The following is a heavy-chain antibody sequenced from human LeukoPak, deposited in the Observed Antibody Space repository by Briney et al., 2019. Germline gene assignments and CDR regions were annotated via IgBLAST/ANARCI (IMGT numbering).Heavy chain of an antibody. Sequence: SETLSLTCAVSGGSISSSTYYWGWVRQPPGKGLEWIGTIYYSGSTYYNPSLKSRVTISVDTSKNQFSLKLISVTAADTAVYYCARLSIAVAGRGFDPWGQGTLVTV. CDR2: IYYSGST. CDR1: GGSISSSTYY. D-gene: IGHD6-19*01. CDR3: ARLSIAVAGRGFDP. V-gene: IGHV4-39*01. J-gene: IGHJ5*02.